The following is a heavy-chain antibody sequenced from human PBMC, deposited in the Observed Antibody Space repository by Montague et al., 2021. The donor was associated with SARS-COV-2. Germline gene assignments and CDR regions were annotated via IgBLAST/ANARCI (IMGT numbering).Heavy chain of an antibody. CDR1: GFSLSTSGEA. D-gene: IGHD6-13*01. V-gene: IGHV2-5*02. CDR3: THRGGSSWRKLYFDY. J-gene: IGHJ4*02. CDR2: IYWDDDK. Sequence: PALVKPTQTLTLTCTFSGFSLSTSGEAVGWIRQPPGKALEWLALIYWDDDKRYSPSLKSRLTITKDTSKNQVVLTMTNMDPVDTATYYCTHRGGSSWRKLYFDYWGQGTLVTVSS.